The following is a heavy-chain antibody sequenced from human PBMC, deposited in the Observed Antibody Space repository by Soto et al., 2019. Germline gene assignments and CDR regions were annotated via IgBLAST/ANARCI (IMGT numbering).Heavy chain of an antibody. V-gene: IGHV3-23*01. CDR1: GFTFSNYV. Sequence: GGSLRLSCAASGFTFSNYVMSWVRQAPGKGLEWVSSISGSGDNTYYADSVKGRFTISRDNSKNTLFLQMNSLRAEDTAVYYCAKLPLVLALAFDYWGQGTLVTVS. J-gene: IGHJ4*02. CDR3: AKLPLVLALAFDY. D-gene: IGHD2-15*01. CDR2: ISGSGDNT.